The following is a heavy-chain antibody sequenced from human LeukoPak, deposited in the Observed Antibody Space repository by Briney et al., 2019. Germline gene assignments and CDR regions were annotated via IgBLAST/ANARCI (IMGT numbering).Heavy chain of an antibody. V-gene: IGHV1-24*01. CDR2: FDPEDGET. D-gene: IGHD3-22*01. J-gene: IGHJ4*02. Sequence: ASVKVSCKVSGYTLTELSMHWVRQAPGKGLEWMGGFDPEDGETIYAQKFQGRVTMTEDTSTDTAYMELSSLRSEDTAVYYCATADSDYYDSSGYLDHWGQGTLVTVSS. CDR3: ATADSDYYDSSGYLDH. CDR1: GYTLTELS.